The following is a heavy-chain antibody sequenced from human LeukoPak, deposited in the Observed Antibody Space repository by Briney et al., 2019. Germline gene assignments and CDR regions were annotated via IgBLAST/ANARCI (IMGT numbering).Heavy chain of an antibody. Sequence: GGSLRLSCAASGFTFSSYAMHWVRQAPGKGLEWVAVISYDGSNKYYADSVKGRFTISRDNSKNTLYLQMNSLRAEDTAVYYCARSNDYGGGNYYGMDVWGQGTTVTVSS. V-gene: IGHV3-30-3*01. CDR3: ARSNDYGGGNYYGMDV. J-gene: IGHJ6*02. CDR2: ISYDGSNK. CDR1: GFTFSSYA. D-gene: IGHD4-23*01.